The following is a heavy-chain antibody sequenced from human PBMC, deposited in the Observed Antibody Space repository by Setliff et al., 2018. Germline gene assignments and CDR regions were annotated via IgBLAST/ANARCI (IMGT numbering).Heavy chain of an antibody. CDR2: INHRGST. D-gene: IGHD6-6*01. CDR1: GGTFSDYH. V-gene: IGHV4-34*01. Sequence: SETLSLTCAAYGGTFSDYHWTWIRQSPEKGLEWVGEINHRGSTNYNPSLKSRVTISVDTSKDQFSLKVVSMTAADTAVYYCARGRNIAARLLDAWGQGTLVTVSS. J-gene: IGHJ4*02. CDR3: ARGRNIAARLLDA.